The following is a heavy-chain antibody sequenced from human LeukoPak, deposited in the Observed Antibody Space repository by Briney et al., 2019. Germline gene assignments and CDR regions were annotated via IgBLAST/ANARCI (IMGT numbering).Heavy chain of an antibody. CDR2: FHDSGSA. D-gene: IGHD2-15*01. CDR1: GDSISSYF. J-gene: IGHJ5*02. V-gene: IGHV4-59*01. Sequence: SETLSLTCTVSGDSISSYFWSWIRQPPGKGLEWIGYFHDSGSANYNPSLKSRITMSVDTSKNQFSLKLRSVTAADAAVYYCARDSHSVDTATPRGFDPWGQGTLVTVSS. CDR3: ARDSHSVDTATPRGFDP.